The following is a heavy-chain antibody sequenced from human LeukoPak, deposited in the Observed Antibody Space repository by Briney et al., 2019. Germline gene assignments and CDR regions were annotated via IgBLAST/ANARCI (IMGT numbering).Heavy chain of an antibody. D-gene: IGHD3-22*01. Sequence: PGGSLRLSCAASGFTFSSYGMHWVRQAPGKGLEWVAVISYDGSNEYYADSVKGRFTISRDNSKNTLYLQMNSLRAEDTAVYYCAKGVRTYYYDSSGYTFFDYWGQGTLVTVSS. CDR3: AKGVRTYYYDSSGYTFFDY. J-gene: IGHJ4*02. V-gene: IGHV3-30*18. CDR1: GFTFSSYG. CDR2: ISYDGSNE.